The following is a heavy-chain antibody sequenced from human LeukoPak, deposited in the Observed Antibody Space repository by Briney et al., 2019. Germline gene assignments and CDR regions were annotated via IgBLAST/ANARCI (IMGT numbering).Heavy chain of an antibody. V-gene: IGHV3-23*01. CDR2: ITGSGDSA. CDR3: AKAPVTTCRGAFCYPFDY. CDR1: GFTFSSYA. Sequence: GGSLRLSCAASGFTFSSYAMTWVRQAPGKGLEWVSAITGSGDSAYYSDSVKGRFTISRDQSKSTVYLQMTSLRAEDAAVYYCAKAPVTTCRGAFCYPFDYWGLGTLVTVSS. J-gene: IGHJ4*02. D-gene: IGHD2-15*01.